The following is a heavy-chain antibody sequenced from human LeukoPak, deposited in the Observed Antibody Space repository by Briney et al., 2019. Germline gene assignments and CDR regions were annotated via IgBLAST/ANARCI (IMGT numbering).Heavy chain of an antibody. CDR3: AREIAVAGTSGYGMDV. CDR2: IIPIFGIA. D-gene: IGHD6-19*01. CDR1: GGTFSSYA. J-gene: IGHJ6*02. Sequence: ASVKVSCKASGGTFSSYAISWVRQAPGQGLEWMGRIIPIFGIANYAQKFQGRVTITADKSTGTAYMELSSLRSEDTAVYYCAREIAVAGTSGYGMDVWGQGTTVTVSS. V-gene: IGHV1-69*04.